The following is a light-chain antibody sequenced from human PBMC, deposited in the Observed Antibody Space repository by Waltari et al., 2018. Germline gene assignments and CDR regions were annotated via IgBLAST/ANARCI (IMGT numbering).Light chain of an antibody. CDR2: EVS. V-gene: IGLV2-11*01. CDR3: CSYAGDYSWI. J-gene: IGLJ2*01. Sequence: QSALTQPRSVSGSPGQSVTIPCTGAGSDVGGSNYVTWYQQHPGKAPNLMLDEVSKRPSGVPDRFSGSKSGNTASLTISGLQAEDEADYYCCSYAGDYSWIFGGGTKVTVL. CDR1: GSDVGGSNY.